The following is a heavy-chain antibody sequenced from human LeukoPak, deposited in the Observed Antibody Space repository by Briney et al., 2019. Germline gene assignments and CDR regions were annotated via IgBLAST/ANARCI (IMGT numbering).Heavy chain of an antibody. J-gene: IGHJ5*01. CDR2: IYYSGTT. D-gene: IGHD3-10*01. CDR1: RGSISSPNYY. V-gene: IGHV4-39*07. CDR3: AKGRAQWFGELLSGSRNGFDS. Sequence: SETLSLICSVSRGSISSPNYYWGWIRQSPGKGLEWIGNIYYSGTTYYNPSLSSLKSRVTILIDTSKNQFSLRLRSVTAADSAVYYCAKGRAQWFGELLSGSRNGFDSWGQGTLVTVSS.